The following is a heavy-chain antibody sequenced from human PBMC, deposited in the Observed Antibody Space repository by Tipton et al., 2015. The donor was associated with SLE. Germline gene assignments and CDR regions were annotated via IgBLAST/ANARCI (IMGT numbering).Heavy chain of an antibody. CDR2: IYYSGST. J-gene: IGHJ5*01. D-gene: IGHD1-26*01. Sequence: TLSLTYTVSGGSISSYYWSWIRQPPGKGLEWIGYIYYSGSTNYNPSLKSRVTISVDTSQNQFSLRLSSVTAADTAVYYCARFHLKSYYEFDSWGQRTLVTVSS. CDR1: GGSISSYY. V-gene: IGHV4-59*01. CDR3: ARFHLKSYYEFDS.